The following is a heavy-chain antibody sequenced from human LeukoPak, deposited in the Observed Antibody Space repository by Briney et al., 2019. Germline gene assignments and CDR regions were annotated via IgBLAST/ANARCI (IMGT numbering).Heavy chain of an antibody. V-gene: IGHV3-23*01. D-gene: IGHD3/OR15-3a*01. CDR1: GFTFSSYG. J-gene: IGHJ4*02. Sequence: GGSLRLSCAASGFTFSSYGMSWVRQAPGKGLEWVSAISGSGGSTYYADSVKGRFTISRDNSKNTLYLQMNSLRAEDTAVYYCAKDADWLLLSITCDYWGQGTLVTVSS. CDR3: AKDADWLLLSITCDY. CDR2: ISGSGGST.